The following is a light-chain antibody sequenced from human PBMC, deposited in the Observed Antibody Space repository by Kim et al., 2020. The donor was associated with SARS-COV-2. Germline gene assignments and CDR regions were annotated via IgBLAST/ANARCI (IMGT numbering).Light chain of an antibody. CDR3: QKESIRPAYT. CDR2: SVS. J-gene: IGKJ2*01. Sequence: EIVLTQSPGSLSLSPGERATLSCRASQSVCSICLAWYQQKSGQAPRLLIYSVSTRATGIPARFSGSGSGTDFTLTISRLVPEDSAIYYCQKESIRPAYTFGQGTKLEF. V-gene: IGKV3-20*01. CDR1: QSVCSIC.